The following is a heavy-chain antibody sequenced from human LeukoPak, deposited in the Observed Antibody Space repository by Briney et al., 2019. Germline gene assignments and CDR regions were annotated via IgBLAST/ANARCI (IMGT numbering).Heavy chain of an antibody. D-gene: IGHD6-13*01. J-gene: IGHJ5*02. CDR3: ARGVAAAGSRLDP. CDR1: GYSFTGYY. Sequence: GASVKGSCKTSGYSFTGYYIHWGRQAPGQGFGWLGWINPNSGGTNYAQKFQDSVSMTRDTSINTAYMELSSLRLDDTAVYYCARGVAAAGSRLDPWGQGTLITVSS. CDR2: INPNSGGT. V-gene: IGHV1-2*02.